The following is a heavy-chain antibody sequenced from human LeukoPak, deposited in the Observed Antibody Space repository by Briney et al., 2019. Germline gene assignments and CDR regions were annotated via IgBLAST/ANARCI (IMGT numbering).Heavy chain of an antibody. J-gene: IGHJ4*02. CDR1: GGSISSGGYY. V-gene: IGHV4-30-2*01. D-gene: IGHD6-19*01. CDR3: ARASIAVAASFDY. Sequence: PSETLSLTCTVSGGSISSGGYYWSWIRQPPGKGLEWIGYIYHSGSTYYNPSLKSRVTISVDRSKNQFSLKLSSVTAADTAVYYCARASIAVAASFDYWGQGTLVTVSS. CDR2: IYHSGST.